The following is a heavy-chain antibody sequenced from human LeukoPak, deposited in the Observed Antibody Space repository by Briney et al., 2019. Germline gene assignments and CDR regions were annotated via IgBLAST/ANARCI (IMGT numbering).Heavy chain of an antibody. CDR2: INHSGST. Sequence: SETLSLTCAVYGGSFSGYYWSWIRQPPGKGLEWIGEINHSGSTNYNPSLKSRVTISVDTSKNQFSLKLSSVTAADTAVYYCARQTPPYTNDEFDYWGQGTLVTVSS. CDR1: GGSFSGYY. V-gene: IGHV4-34*01. J-gene: IGHJ4*02. CDR3: ARQTPPYTNDEFDY. D-gene: IGHD1-1*01.